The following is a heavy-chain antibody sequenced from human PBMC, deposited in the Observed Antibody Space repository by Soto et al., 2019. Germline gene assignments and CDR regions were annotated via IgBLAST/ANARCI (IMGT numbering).Heavy chain of an antibody. V-gene: IGHV3-23*01. CDR1: GLTGPSIG. J-gene: IGHJ4*02. D-gene: IGHD4-4*01. CDR3: AKDRQYPRDYFHY. CDR2: ISPIGQGI. Sequence: EVKLLESGGGLVQPGGSLRLSFGVFGLTGPSIGVGWVRRAPGKGLEWVSVISPIGQGIWYAASVKGRFTISRDISRNTVFLQMDSLRAEDTAVYYCAKDRQYPRDYFHYWGQGTLVTVSS.